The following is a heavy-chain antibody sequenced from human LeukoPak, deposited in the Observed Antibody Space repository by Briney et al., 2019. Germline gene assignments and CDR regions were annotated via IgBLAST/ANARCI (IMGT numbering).Heavy chain of an antibody. CDR1: GFTFSSYS. CDR2: ISGSGGST. V-gene: IGHV3-23*01. CDR3: ANVYYFGSGTYESRYFDY. Sequence: GGSLRLSCAASGFTFSSYSMGWVRQAPGKGLEWVSAISGSGGSTYYADSVKGRFTISRDNSKNKLYLQMNSLRAEDTAVYYCANVYYFGSGTYESRYFDYWGQGTLVTVSS. J-gene: IGHJ4*02. D-gene: IGHD3-10*01.